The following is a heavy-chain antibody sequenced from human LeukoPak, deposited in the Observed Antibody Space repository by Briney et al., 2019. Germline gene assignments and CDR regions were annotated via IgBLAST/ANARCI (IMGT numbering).Heavy chain of an antibody. V-gene: IGHV3-49*03. CDR1: GLTFGDYG. CDR3: SRDDNWGRENFDY. CDR2: IRSKTYGGTT. D-gene: IGHD7-27*01. Sequence: PGRSLRLSCTGSGLTFGDYGMSWFRQAPGKGLEWVGHIRSKTYGGTTEYATSIKGRFTISRDDSKSIAYLQMNSLKTEDTAVYYCSRDDNWGRENFDYWGQGTLVTVSS. J-gene: IGHJ4*02.